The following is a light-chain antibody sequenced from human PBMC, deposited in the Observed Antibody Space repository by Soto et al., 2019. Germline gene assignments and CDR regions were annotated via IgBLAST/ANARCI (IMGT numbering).Light chain of an antibody. J-gene: IGKJ1*01. CDR2: DAS. CDR1: QSLSNR. CDR3: QYYAGVWT. Sequence: DIQMTQSPSTLSASEGDRVTITCRASQSLSNRLAWYQQKPGKAPKVLIYDASSLESGVPSRFSGSGSGTDFILTISSLQPDDFATYYCQYYAGVWTFGQGTKVEIK. V-gene: IGKV1-5*01.